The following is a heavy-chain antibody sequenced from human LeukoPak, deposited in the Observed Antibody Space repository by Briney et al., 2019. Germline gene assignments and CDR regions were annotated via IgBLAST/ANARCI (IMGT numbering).Heavy chain of an antibody. V-gene: IGHV3-33*01. Sequence: GGSLRLSCAASGFNFSSYGVHWVRQAPGKGLEWVAVIWFDGSTKYHADSVKGRFTISRDNPKNTLYLQMNSLRAEDTAVYYCARSISRDGYNNFDYWGQGTLVTVSS. CDR1: GFNFSSYG. CDR2: IWFDGSTK. CDR3: ARSISRDGYNNFDY. D-gene: IGHD5-24*01. J-gene: IGHJ4*02.